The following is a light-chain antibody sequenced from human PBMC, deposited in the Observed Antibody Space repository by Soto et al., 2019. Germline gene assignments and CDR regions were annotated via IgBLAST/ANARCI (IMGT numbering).Light chain of an antibody. V-gene: IGKV3-20*01. CDR3: QQYGSSPQT. Sequence: ESVLTQSPGTLSLSPGERATLSCRASQSVSGIYLAWYQQKPGQAPRLLIYGASSRATGIPDRFSGSGSGTDFTLTISRLEPEDFAVYYCQQYGSSPQTFGQGTKVDIK. CDR2: GAS. J-gene: IGKJ1*01. CDR1: QSVSGIY.